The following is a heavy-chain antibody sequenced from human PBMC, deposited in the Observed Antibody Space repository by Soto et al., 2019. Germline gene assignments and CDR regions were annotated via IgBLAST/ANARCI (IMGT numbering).Heavy chain of an antibody. CDR3: ARDHGSSLIGLDP. CDR2: VYYNGGT. Sequence: SETLSLTCTVSGGSVSSGSYSWSWIRQPPGKGLEWIGRVYYNGGTVYNPSLKRRVTMSVDTSKNQFSLKLSSVTAADTALYYCARDHGSSLIGLDPWGQRTLVTVSS. CDR1: GGSVSSGSYS. V-gene: IGHV4-61*01. D-gene: IGHD1-26*01. J-gene: IGHJ5*02.